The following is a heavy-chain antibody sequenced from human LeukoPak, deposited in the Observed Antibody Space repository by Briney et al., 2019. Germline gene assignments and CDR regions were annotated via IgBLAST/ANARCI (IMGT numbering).Heavy chain of an antibody. CDR1: GGTFNSHA. J-gene: IGHJ4*02. Sequence: ASVKVSCKASGGTFNSHAFTWVRQAPGHGLEWMGGIVPIFGTAIYPQKFQGRVTITADDSTSTGYMELRSLTSEDTALYYCATLFISYSWPFASWGQGSLVTVSS. CDR3: ATLFISYSWPFAS. D-gene: IGHD1-1*01. V-gene: IGHV1-69*01. CDR2: IVPIFGTA.